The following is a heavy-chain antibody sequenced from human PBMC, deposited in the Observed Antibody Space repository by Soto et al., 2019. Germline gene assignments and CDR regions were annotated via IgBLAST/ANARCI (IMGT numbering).Heavy chain of an antibody. Sequence: KPSETLSLTCAVYGGFLSESYWTWIRHPPGKGLEWIGEINHVGGTNYNPSLKSRVTMSVDTSQNQFSLRLISVTAADTAMYFCVRIRYQLPSSVLWLDPWGQGTPVTVSS. V-gene: IGHV4-34*01. CDR1: GGFLSESY. D-gene: IGHD3-16*01. CDR2: INHVGGT. CDR3: VRIRYQLPSSVLWLDP. J-gene: IGHJ5*02.